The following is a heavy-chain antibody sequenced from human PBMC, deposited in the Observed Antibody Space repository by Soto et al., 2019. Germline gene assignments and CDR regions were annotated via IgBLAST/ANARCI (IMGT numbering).Heavy chain of an antibody. Sequence: QLQLQESGPGLVKPSETLSLTCSVSGGSISTSHHWGWIRQSPGKGLEWIGGIHYAGNTYYSPSLKSRLTISVATSMTQFSLKLDSATAADTALYYCARVRGMTTATKDRGLDVWGQGTTVTVSS. J-gene: IGHJ6*02. CDR3: ARVRGMTTATKDRGLDV. D-gene: IGHD4-17*01. CDR2: IHYAGNT. CDR1: GGSISTSHH. V-gene: IGHV4-39*01.